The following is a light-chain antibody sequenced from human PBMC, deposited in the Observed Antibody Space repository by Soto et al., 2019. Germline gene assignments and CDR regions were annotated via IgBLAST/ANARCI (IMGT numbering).Light chain of an antibody. V-gene: IGKV1-39*01. J-gene: IGKJ4*01. Sequence: DIQMAQSPSSLSASVGDRVTITCRAGQNISKYLNWYQQKPGKAPLLLIYETSKLEIGVPSRFAGSGSETDFTLTVSCLQPEDFATYYCQETYSKPPTFGGGTKVEI. CDR2: ETS. CDR1: QNISKY. CDR3: QETYSKPPT.